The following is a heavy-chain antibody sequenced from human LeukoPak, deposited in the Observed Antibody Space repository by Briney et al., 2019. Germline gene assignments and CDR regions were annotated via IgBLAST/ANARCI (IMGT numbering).Heavy chain of an antibody. V-gene: IGHV4-59*08. CDR2: IYYSGST. J-gene: IGHJ5*02. CDR3: ARLYYYDSSGYYYGGGGWFDP. Sequence: SETLSLTCTVSGGSISSYYWSWIRQPPGKGLEWIGYIYYSGSTNYNPSLKSRVTISVDTSKNQFSLKLSSVTAADTAVYYCARLYYYDSSGYYYGGGGWFDPWGQGTLATVSS. CDR1: GGSISSYY. D-gene: IGHD3-22*01.